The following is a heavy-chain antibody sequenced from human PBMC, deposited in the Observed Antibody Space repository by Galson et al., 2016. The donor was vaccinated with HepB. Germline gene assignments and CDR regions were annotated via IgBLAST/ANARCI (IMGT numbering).Heavy chain of an antibody. J-gene: IGHJ4*02. CDR2: IYYSGST. CDR1: GGSISSGGYY. Sequence: TLSLTCTVSGGSISSGGYYWSWIRQHPGKGLEWIGYIYYSGSTFYNPSLKSRVTISVDTSKNQFSLRLKLSSVTAADTAVYYCARTIAVSVFFDYWGQGTLVTVSS. D-gene: IGHD6-19*01. CDR3: ARTIAVSVFFDY. V-gene: IGHV4-31*03.